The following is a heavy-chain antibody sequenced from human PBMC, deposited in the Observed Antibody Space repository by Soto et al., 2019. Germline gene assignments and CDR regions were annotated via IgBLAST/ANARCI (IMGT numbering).Heavy chain of an antibody. CDR1: GGTFSSYA. D-gene: IGHD3-22*01. CDR2: IIPIFGTA. V-gene: IGHV1-69*13. Sequence: SVKFSCKASGGTFSSYAISWVRQAPGQGLEWMGGIIPIFGTANYAQKFQGRVTITADESTSTAYMELSSLRSEDTAVYYCARVLDSDPYYFDYRGQGTLGTVSS. CDR3: ARVLDSDPYYFDY. J-gene: IGHJ4*02.